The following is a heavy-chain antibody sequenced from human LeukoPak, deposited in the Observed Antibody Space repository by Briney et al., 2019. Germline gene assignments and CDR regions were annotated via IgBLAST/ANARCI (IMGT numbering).Heavy chain of an antibody. CDR2: INPNSGGT. D-gene: IGHD2-15*01. Sequence: GASVKVSCKASGYTFTGYYMHWVRQAPGQGLEWMGWINPNSGGTNYAQEFQGRVTMTRDTSISTAYMELSRLRSDDTAVYYCARTPRDIVVVVAATLYYYYGMDAWGQGTTVTVSS. CDR3: ARTPRDIVVVVAATLYYYYGMDA. CDR1: GYTFTGYY. J-gene: IGHJ6*02. V-gene: IGHV1-2*02.